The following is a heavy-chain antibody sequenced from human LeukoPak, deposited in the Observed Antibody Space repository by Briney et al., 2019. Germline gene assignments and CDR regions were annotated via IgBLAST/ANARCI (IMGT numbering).Heavy chain of an antibody. CDR2: IYYSGST. V-gene: IGHV4-59*01. CDR1: GGSISSYY. D-gene: IGHD5-24*01. Sequence: SETLSLTCTVSGGSISSYYWGWLRQPPGKGLEWIGYIYYSGSTNYNPSLKSRVTISVDTSKNQFSLKLSSVTAADTAVYYCARSSKRWLIQRSEYFQHWGQGTLVTVSS. CDR3: ARSSKRWLIQRSEYFQH. J-gene: IGHJ1*01.